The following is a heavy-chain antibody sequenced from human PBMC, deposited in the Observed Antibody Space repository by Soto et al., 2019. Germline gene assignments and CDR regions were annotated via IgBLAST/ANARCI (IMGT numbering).Heavy chain of an antibody. CDR1: GFTFSSYE. J-gene: IGHJ5*02. CDR2: ISTSGTTI. Sequence: PGGSLRLSCAATGFTFSSYEMNWVRQAPGKGLERVSYISTSGTTIYYADSLKGRFTISRDNAKNSLFLQMNSLRAEDTAVYYCARVRPGYSYGYPNWFDPWGQGTLVTVSS. V-gene: IGHV3-48*03. D-gene: IGHD5-18*01. CDR3: ARVRPGYSYGYPNWFDP.